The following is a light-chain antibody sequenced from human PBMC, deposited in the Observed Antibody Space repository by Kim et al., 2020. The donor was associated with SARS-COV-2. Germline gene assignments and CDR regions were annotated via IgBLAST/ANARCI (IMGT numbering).Light chain of an antibody. V-gene: IGLV3-1*01. CDR2: QDT. CDR3: QAWDSGTAV. J-gene: IGLJ1*01. CDR1: KLGDKY. Sequence: SYELTQPPSVSVSPGQTASITCSGDKLGDKYVFWYHQKPGQSPVLVIYQDTKRPSGIPERFSGSNSGNTATLTISGTQAMDEADFYCQAWDSGTAVFGTG.